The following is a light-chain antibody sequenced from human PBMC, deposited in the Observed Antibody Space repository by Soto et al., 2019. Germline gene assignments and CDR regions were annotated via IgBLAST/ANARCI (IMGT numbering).Light chain of an antibody. V-gene: IGLV2-14*01. CDR1: SSDVGGYNY. Sequence: QSVLTQPASVSGSPGQSITISCTGTSSDVGGYNYVSWYQQHPGKAPKLMIYDVGNRPSGVSNRFSGSKSGNTASLTISGLQAEDEADYYCSSYTSSSTLPVVFGGGTKLTVL. CDR3: SSYTSSSTLPVV. J-gene: IGLJ2*01. CDR2: DVG.